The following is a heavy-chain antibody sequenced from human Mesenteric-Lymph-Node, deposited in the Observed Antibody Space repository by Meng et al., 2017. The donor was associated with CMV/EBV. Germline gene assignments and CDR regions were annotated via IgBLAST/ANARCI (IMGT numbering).Heavy chain of an antibody. CDR2: INPILGIA. Sequence: CGGTFSSYAISWVRQAPGQGLEWMGKINPILGIANYAQQFQGRVTITADKSTSTAYMELSSLRSEDTAVYYCARVSYYYDSSGIDYWGQGTLVTVSS. CDR1: GGTFSSYA. D-gene: IGHD3-22*01. J-gene: IGHJ4*02. V-gene: IGHV1-69*04. CDR3: ARVSYYYDSSGIDY.